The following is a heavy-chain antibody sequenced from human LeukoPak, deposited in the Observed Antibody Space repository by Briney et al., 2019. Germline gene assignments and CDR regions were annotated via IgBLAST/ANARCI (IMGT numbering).Heavy chain of an antibody. J-gene: IGHJ6*03. CDR3: ARSGPDGGYYYYYYMDV. Sequence: GASVKVSCKASGYTFTSYYMHWVRRAPGQGLEWVGIINPSGGSTSYAQKFQGRVTMTRDMSTSTVYMELSSLRSEDTAVYYCARSGPDGGYYYYYYMDVWGKGTTVTVSS. CDR1: GYTFTSYY. D-gene: IGHD3-10*01. V-gene: IGHV1-46*01. CDR2: INPSGGST.